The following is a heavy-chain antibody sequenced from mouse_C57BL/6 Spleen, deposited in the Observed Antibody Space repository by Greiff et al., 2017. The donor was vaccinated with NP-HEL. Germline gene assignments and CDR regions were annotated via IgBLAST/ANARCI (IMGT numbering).Heavy chain of an antibody. Sequence: VQLQQSGAELVRPGTSVKLSCKASGYTFTSYWMPWVKQRPGQGLEWIGVIDPSDSYTNYNQKFKGKATLTVDTSSSTAYMQLSSLTSEDSAVYYCARRDSSGDYFDYWGQGTTLTVSS. V-gene: IGHV1-59*01. J-gene: IGHJ2*01. CDR3: ARRDSSGDYFDY. CDR1: GYTFTSYW. CDR2: IDPSDSYT. D-gene: IGHD3-2*02.